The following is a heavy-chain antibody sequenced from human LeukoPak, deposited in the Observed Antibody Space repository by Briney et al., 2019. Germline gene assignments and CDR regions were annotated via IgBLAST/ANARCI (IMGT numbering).Heavy chain of an antibody. CDR3: ASALTVTTYHY. CDR2: INTNTGNP. D-gene: IGHD4-17*01. J-gene: IGHJ4*02. CDR1: GYTFTSYA. Sequence: ASVKVSCKASGYTFTSYAMNWVRQAPGQGLEWMGWINTNTGNPTYAQGFTGRFVFSLDTSVSTAYLQLSSLRAEDTAVYYCASALTVTTYHYWGQGTLVTVSS. V-gene: IGHV7-4-1*02.